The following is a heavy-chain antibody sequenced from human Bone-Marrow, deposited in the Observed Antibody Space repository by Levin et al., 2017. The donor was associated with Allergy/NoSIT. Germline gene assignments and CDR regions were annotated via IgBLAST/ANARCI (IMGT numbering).Heavy chain of an antibody. J-gene: IGHJ4*02. Sequence: KISCKASGGTFSSYAISWVRQAPGQGLEWMGGIIPIFGTANYAQKFQGRVTITADESTSTAYMELSSLRSEDTAVYYCARLNSSREGTWGQGTLVTVSS. D-gene: IGHD6-13*01. CDR3: ARLNSSREGT. CDR2: IIPIFGTA. CDR1: GGTFSSYA. V-gene: IGHV1-69*01.